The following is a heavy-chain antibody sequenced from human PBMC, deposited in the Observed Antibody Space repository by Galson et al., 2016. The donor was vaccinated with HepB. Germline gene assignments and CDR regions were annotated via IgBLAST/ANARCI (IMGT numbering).Heavy chain of an antibody. CDR3: AKDKTSGYSSGWYYFDY. CDR1: AEYA. V-gene: IGHV3-9*01. D-gene: IGHD6-19*01. Sequence: AEYAIHWVRQAPGKGLEWVSGISWNGRTLGYADSVKGRFTISKDYAKNSLYLQMNSLRPEDTALYYCAKDKTSGYSSGWYYFDYWGQGTLVTVSS. J-gene: IGHJ4*02. CDR2: ISWNGRTL.